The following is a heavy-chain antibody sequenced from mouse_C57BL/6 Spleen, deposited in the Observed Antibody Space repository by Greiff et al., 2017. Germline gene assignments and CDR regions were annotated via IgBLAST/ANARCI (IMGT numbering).Heavy chain of an antibody. CDR1: GYTFTDYN. CDR2: INPNNGGT. D-gene: IGHD2-3*01. CDR3: ARHVNDGYSWFAY. Sequence: VQLQQSGPELVKPGASVKISCKASGYTFTDYNMNWVKQSHGKSLEWIGDINPNNGGTSYNQKFKGKATLTVDKSSSTAYMELRSLTSEYSAVYYCARHVNDGYSWFAYWGKGTLVTVSA. J-gene: IGHJ3*01. V-gene: IGHV1-26*01.